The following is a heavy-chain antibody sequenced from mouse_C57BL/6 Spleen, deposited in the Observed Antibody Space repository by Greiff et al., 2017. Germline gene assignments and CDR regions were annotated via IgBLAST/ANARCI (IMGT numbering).Heavy chain of an antibody. D-gene: IGHD1-1*01. CDR3: ARTGITSVVACGDYCAMDY. CDR1: GYTFTSYW. V-gene: IGHV1-59*01. CDR2: IDPSDSYT. J-gene: IGHJ4*01. Sequence: QVQLQQPGAELVRPGTSVKLSCKASGYTFTSYWMHWVKQRPGQGLEWIGVIDPSDSYTNYNQKFKGKATLTVDTSSSTAYMQLSSLTSEDSAVYYCARTGITSVVACGDYCAMDYWGQGTSVTVSS.